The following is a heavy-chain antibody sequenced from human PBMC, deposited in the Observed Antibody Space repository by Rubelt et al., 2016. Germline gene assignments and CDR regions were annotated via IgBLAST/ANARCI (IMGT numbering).Heavy chain of an antibody. CDR1: GFSLSTSGVG. V-gene: IGHV2-5*01. CDR3: AQRQRGEYCTNGVCYYFDY. CDR2: IYWNDDK. Sequence: QITLKESGPTLVKPTQTLTLTCTFSGFSLSTSGVGVGWIRQPPGKALEWLALIYWNDDKRYSPSLKSRLTSTKDSSKNLEVLTMTNMDPVDTATYYCAQRQRGEYCTNGVCYYFDYWGQGTLVTVSS. D-gene: IGHD2-8*01. J-gene: IGHJ4*02.